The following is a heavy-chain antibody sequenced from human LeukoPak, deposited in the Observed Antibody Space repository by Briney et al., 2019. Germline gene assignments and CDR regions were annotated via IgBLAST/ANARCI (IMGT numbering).Heavy chain of an antibody. CDR3: ARETHTMVRGVPDY. V-gene: IGHV3-48*01. J-gene: IGHJ4*02. CDR2: ISSSRSTI. Sequence: GGSLRLSCAASGFTFSSYSMNWVRQAPGKGLEWVSYISSSRSTIYYADSVKGRFTISRDNAKNSLYLQMNSLRAEDTAVYYCARETHTMVRGVPDYWGQGTLVTVSS. D-gene: IGHD3-10*01. CDR1: GFTFSSYS.